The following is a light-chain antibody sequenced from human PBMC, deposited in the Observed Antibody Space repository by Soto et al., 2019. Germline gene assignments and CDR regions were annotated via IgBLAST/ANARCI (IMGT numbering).Light chain of an antibody. CDR1: NIGSKS. V-gene: IGLV3-21*02. CDR2: DDS. Sequence: SYELTQPPSVSVAPGQSARITCGGNNIGSKSVHWYQQKPGQAPVLVVYDDSDRPSGIPERFSGSNSGNTATLTIRRVEAGDEADYYCQVWDSSSDHVVFGEGAKLTVL. CDR3: QVWDSSSDHVV. J-gene: IGLJ2*01.